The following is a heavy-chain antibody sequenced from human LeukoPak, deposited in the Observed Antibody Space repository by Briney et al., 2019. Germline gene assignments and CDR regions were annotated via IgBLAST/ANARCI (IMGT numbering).Heavy chain of an antibody. Sequence: GGSLRLSCAASGFTFSSYGMHWVREAPGKGLEWVAVIWYDGSNKYYADSVKGRFTISRDNSKNTLYLQMNSLRAEDTAVYYCARQRGYSGYELGYWGQGTLVTVSS. D-gene: IGHD5-12*01. CDR1: GFTFSSYG. CDR2: IWYDGSNK. CDR3: ARQRGYSGYELGY. V-gene: IGHV3-33*01. J-gene: IGHJ4*02.